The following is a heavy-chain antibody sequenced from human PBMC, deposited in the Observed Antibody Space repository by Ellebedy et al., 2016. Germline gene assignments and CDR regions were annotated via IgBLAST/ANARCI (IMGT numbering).Heavy chain of an antibody. CDR2: SGNP. Sequence: SETLSLXCAVSGGSISAYYWTWIRRPPGKGLEWIGHSGNPNYNPSLRSRVTISMDTSKNQFSLKLTSVTPADTAVYCARPPMGKTAPLEYWGLGALVTVSS. J-gene: IGHJ4*02. CDR3: ARPPMGKTAPLEY. V-gene: IGHV4-59*08. D-gene: IGHD3-10*01. CDR1: GGSISAYY.